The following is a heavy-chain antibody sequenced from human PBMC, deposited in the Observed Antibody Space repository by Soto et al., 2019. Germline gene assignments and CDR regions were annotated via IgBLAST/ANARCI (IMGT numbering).Heavy chain of an antibody. Sequence: QVQLVQSGAEVKKPGASVKVSCKVSGSTLTELSMHWVRQAPGKGLEWMGGFDLEDGETIYAQKFQARVTMTEDTSTDTAYMELRSLRSEDTAVYYCATASLGLGIVLLPAARPYGMDVWGQGTTVTVSS. V-gene: IGHV1-24*01. CDR1: GSTLTELS. CDR3: ATASLGLGIVLLPAARPYGMDV. J-gene: IGHJ6*02. CDR2: FDLEDGET. D-gene: IGHD2-2*01.